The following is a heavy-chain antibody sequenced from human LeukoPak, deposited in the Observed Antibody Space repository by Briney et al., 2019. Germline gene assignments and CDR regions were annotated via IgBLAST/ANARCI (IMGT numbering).Heavy chain of an antibody. J-gene: IGHJ4*02. CDR1: GFIFSNYG. Sequence: GTSLRLSCAASGFIFSNYGMHWIRQAPGKGLEWVAILWSDESHEYYIESVKGRFTISRDISRSTPYLQMNSLRAEDTAVYYCARGRGCSGGTCYFDCWGQGTLVTVSS. V-gene: IGHV3-33*01. CDR3: ARGRGCSGGTCYFDC. D-gene: IGHD2-15*01. CDR2: LWSDESHE.